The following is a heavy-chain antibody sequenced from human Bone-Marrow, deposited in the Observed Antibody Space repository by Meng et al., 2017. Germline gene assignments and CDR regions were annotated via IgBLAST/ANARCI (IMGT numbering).Heavy chain of an antibody. Sequence: QVQLLQAGGGVKEPGSLVKVACQASGGTFRSYAISWVRQAPGQGLEWMGGIIPIFCTANYAQKFQGRVKITADESTSTAYTELSSLRSEDTAVYYCARESRDIAVAGVYWGQGTLVTVSS. CDR1: GGTFRSYA. CDR2: IIPIFCTA. J-gene: IGHJ4*02. D-gene: IGHD6-19*01. V-gene: IGHV1-69*01. CDR3: ARESRDIAVAGVY.